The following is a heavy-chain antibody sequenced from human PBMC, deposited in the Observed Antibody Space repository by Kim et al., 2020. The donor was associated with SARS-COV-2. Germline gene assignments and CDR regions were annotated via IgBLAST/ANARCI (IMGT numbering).Heavy chain of an antibody. CDR2: INSDGSRI. J-gene: IGHJ6*02. Sequence: GGSLRLFCAASGFTFSRYWMHWVRQALGKGLVWVARINSDGSRISYADSVKGRFTISSDSAKNTLFLQMHTLRGEDTSVYYCARENYYGMDAWGQGSSVT. CDR1: GFTFSRYW. V-gene: IGHV3-74*01. CDR3: ARENYYGMDA.